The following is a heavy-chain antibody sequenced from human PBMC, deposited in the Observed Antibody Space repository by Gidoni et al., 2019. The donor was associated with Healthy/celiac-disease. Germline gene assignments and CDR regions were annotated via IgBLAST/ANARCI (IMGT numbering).Heavy chain of an antibody. CDR2: IIPIFGTA. D-gene: IGHD7-27*01. CDR3: ARDIQNWGLVKDAFDI. J-gene: IGHJ3*02. V-gene: IGHV1-69*06. Sequence: QVQLVQSGAEVKKPGSSVKVSCKASGGTFSSYAISWVRQATGQGLEWMGGIIPIFGTANYAQKFQGRVTITADKSTSTAYMELSSLRSEDTAVYYCARDIQNWGLVKDAFDIWGQGTMVTVSS. CDR1: GGTFSSYA.